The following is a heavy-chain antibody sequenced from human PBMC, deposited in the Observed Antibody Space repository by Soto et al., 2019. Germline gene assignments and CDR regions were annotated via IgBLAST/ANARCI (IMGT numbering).Heavy chain of an antibody. Sequence: GGSLRLSCAASGFTFSSYAMSWVRQAPGKGLEWVSAISGSGGSTYYADSVKGRFTISRDNSKNTLYLQMNSLRAEDTAVYYCARDIWSGGYKWFDSWGPGTLVTVSS. V-gene: IGHV3-23*01. J-gene: IGHJ5*01. CDR3: ARDIWSGGYKWFDS. CDR1: GFTFSSYA. D-gene: IGHD3-3*01. CDR2: ISGSGGST.